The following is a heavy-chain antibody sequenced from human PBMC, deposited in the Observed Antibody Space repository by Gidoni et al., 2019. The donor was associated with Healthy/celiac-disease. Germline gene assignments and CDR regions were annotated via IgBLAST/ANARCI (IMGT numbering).Heavy chain of an antibody. CDR3: AKGGRREHYFDY. CDR2: IAYDGSNK. J-gene: IGHJ4*02. Sequence: VQLVESGGGVVQPGRSLRLSCAASVFTFSSYALHWVSQAPGKGLEWVAVIAYDGSNKYYADSVKGRFTISRDNSKNTLYLQMNSLRAEDTAVHYCAKGGRREHYFDYWGQGTLVTVSS. D-gene: IGHD1-1*01. V-gene: IGHV3-30-3*01. CDR1: VFTFSSYA.